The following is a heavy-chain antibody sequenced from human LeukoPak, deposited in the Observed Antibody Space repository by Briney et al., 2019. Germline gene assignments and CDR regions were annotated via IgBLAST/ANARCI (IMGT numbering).Heavy chain of an antibody. CDR2: ISTSSTYI. D-gene: IGHD2-2*02. CDR1: GFTFSSYS. Sequence: KPGGSLRLSCEASGFTFSSYSMNWVRQAPGKGLEWVSSISTSSTYIYYADSVKGRFTISRDNARNSLYLQMDNLRAEDTGIYYCAKEGPTAIQDLDYWGQGALVTVSS. J-gene: IGHJ4*02. V-gene: IGHV3-21*03. CDR3: AKEGPTAIQDLDY.